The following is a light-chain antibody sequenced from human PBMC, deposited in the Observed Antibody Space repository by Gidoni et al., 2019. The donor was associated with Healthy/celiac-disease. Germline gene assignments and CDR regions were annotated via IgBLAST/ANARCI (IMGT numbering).Light chain of an antibody. V-gene: IGKV3-11*01. CDR1: QSVSSY. CDR2: DAS. CDR3: QQRSNWPPRVT. J-gene: IGKJ5*01. Sequence: EIVLTQSPATMSLSPGERATLPCRANQSVSSYLAWYQQKPGQAPRLLIYDASNRATGIPARFSGSGSGTDFTLTISSLEPEDFAVYYCQQRSNWPPRVTFGQXTRLEIK.